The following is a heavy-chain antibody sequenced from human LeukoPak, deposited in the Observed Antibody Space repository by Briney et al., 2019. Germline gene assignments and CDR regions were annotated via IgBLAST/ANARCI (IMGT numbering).Heavy chain of an antibody. D-gene: IGHD2-8*01. CDR2: ISGSGDIT. Sequence: GGSLRLSCAASGFIFSSYAMSWVRQVPGKGLEWVSAISGSGDITYYSDSVKGRFTISRGNSKNTLYLQMSSLGVEDTAVYYCAKDRAPYTNTWYYLDYWGQGTLVTV. V-gene: IGHV3-23*01. J-gene: IGHJ4*02. CDR3: AKDRAPYTNTWYYLDY. CDR1: GFIFSSYA.